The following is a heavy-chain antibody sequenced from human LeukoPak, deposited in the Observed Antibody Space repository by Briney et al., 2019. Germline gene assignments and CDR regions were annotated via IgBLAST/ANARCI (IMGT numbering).Heavy chain of an antibody. CDR1: GFTFSYAW. J-gene: IGHJ4*02. V-gene: IGHV3-15*01. Sequence: GGSLRLSCAASGFTFSYAWMNWVRQAPGKGLEWVGRIKSKTDGGTTDYAAPVKGRFTISRDDAQSTLYLQMNSLKSEDTAVYYCSIDPGHDTGNYWGQGSLVTVSS. CDR3: SIDPGHDTGNY. CDR2: IKSKTDGGTT. D-gene: IGHD1-14*01.